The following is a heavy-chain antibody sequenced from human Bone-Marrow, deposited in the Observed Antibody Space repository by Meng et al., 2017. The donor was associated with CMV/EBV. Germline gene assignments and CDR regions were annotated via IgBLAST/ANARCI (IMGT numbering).Heavy chain of an antibody. CDR3: AHEARHNAHALDV. CDR2: INHSGST. D-gene: IGHD2-2*01. CDR1: GGSFSGYY. Sequence: SETLSLTCAVYGGSFSGYYWSWIRQPPGKGLEWIGEINHSGSTNYNPSLKSRVTISVDTSKNQFSLKLSSVTAADTAVYYCAHEARHNAHALDVWGQGTTVTVSS. V-gene: IGHV4-34*01. J-gene: IGHJ6*02.